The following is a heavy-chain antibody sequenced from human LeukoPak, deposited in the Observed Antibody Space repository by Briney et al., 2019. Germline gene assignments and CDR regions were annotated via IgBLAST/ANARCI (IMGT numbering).Heavy chain of an antibody. D-gene: IGHD6-19*01. CDR1: GNYW. CDR3: ARDLDGYSSGWYEGSDY. Sequence: GGSLRLSCAASGNYWMHWVRQAPGKGLVWVSHINSDGSWTSYADSVKGRFTISKDNAKNTVYLQMNSLRAEDTAVYYCARDLDGYSSGWYEGSDYWGQGTLVTVSS. V-gene: IGHV3-74*01. J-gene: IGHJ4*02. CDR2: INSDGSWT.